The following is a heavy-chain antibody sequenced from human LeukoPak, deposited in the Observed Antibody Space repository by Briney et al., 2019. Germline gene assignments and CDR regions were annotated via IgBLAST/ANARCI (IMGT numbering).Heavy chain of an antibody. Sequence: KPSETLSLTCTVSGGSISSSSYYWGWIRQAPGKGLEWVSYISSSSSTIYYADSVKGRFTISRDNAKNSLYLQMNSLRAEDTAVYYCAGGIQLWSNFDYWGQGTLVTVSS. CDR1: GGSISSSS. J-gene: IGHJ4*02. D-gene: IGHD5-18*01. CDR3: AGGIQLWSNFDY. V-gene: IGHV3-48*01. CDR2: ISSSSSTI.